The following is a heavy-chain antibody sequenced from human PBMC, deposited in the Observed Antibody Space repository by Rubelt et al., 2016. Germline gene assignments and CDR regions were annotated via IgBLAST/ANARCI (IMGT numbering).Heavy chain of an antibody. CDR3: ARGGLSELLWFGESRIDY. CDR1: GYTFTSYA. Sequence: QVQLVQSGAEVKKPGASVKVSCKASGYTFTSYAMHWVRQAPGQRLEWMGWINAGNGNQKYSQKCHGRATMTWDTSASTAYMEMSSLRSEDTAVYYCARGGLSELLWFGESRIDYWGQGTLVTVSS. CDR2: INAGNGNQ. J-gene: IGHJ4*02. D-gene: IGHD3-10*01. V-gene: IGHV1-3*01.